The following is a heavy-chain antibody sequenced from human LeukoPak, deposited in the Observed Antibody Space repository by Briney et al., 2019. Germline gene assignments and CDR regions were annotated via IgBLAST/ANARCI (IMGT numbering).Heavy chain of an antibody. CDR3: ARGYCINGVCRLLDY. V-gene: IGHV3-21*01. J-gene: IGHJ4*02. CDR1: GFTFSSYS. D-gene: IGHD2-8*01. Sequence: PGGSLRLSCAASGFTFSSYSLTWVRQAPGKGLEWVSSITSGSGNIYYSDSLKGRFTLSRDNAKNSLYLQMNSLRAEDTAVYYCARGYCINGVCRLLDYWGQGTLVTVSS. CDR2: ITSGSGNI.